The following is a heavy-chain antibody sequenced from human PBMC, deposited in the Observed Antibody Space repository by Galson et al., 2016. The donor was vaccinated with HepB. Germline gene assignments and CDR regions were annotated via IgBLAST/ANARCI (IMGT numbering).Heavy chain of an antibody. CDR3: ARVGGEWPLEY. Sequence: SLRLSCAASGFTFNDYSLAWIRQAPGKGPEWISYISRSGSDTIYADSVKGRFTISRDNAKKSLYLQMNSLRVEDTAVFYCARVGGEWPLEYWGQGTLVTVSS. CDR1: GFTFNDYS. V-gene: IGHV3-11*06. J-gene: IGHJ4*02. CDR2: ISRSGSDT. D-gene: IGHD3-16*01.